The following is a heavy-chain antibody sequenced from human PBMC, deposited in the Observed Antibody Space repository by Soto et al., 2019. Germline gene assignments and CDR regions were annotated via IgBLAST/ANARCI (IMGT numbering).Heavy chain of an antibody. J-gene: IGHJ5*02. CDR1: GFTISSYS. D-gene: IGHD3-10*01. CDR2: ISSRSRTI. CDR3: AREIPSKGAGWFDP. V-gene: IGHV3-48*02. Sequence: EVQLVESGGGLVQPGGSLRLSCAASGFTISSYSMNWVRQAPGKGLEWVSYISSRSRTIYYADSVKGRFTMSRDNANNSLYLQMNSLRDEDTAVYYCAREIPSKGAGWFDPWGQGTLVTVSS.